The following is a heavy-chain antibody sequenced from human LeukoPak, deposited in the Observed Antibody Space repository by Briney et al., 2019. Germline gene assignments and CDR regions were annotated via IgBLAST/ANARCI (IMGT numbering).Heavy chain of an antibody. D-gene: IGHD3-10*01. CDR2: IYTSGST. J-gene: IGHJ4*02. CDR3: ARGQWFRAF. V-gene: IGHV4-61*02. Sequence: SETLSLTCTVSGGSISSGSYYWSWIRQPAGKGLGWIGRIYTSGSTNYNPSLKSRVTISVDTSKNQFSLKMNSVTAADTAVYYCARGQWFRAFWSRGTPVTVSS. CDR1: GGSISSGSYY.